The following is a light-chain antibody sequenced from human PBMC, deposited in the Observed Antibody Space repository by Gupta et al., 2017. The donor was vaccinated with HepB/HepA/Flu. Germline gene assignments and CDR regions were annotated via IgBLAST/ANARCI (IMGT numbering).Light chain of an antibody. V-gene: IGKV1-5*03. Sequence: DIQMTRPPSTFPASVGDRVTITCRASQSISSWLDWYQQKPGKAPKVLIYVASTLESGVPSRFSGSGFGTEFTLTINSLQPDDFATYYCQQYNSFSRTFGQGTKVEIK. CDR1: QSISSW. CDR3: QQYNSFSRT. CDR2: VAS. J-gene: IGKJ1*01.